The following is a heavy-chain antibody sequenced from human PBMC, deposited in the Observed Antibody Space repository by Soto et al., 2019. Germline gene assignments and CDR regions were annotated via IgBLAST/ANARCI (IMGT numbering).Heavy chain of an antibody. CDR1: GFTFSSYV. CDR3: ARDDEGGSDCDLGY. Sequence: QVQLVESGGGVVPPGRSLTLSCAASGFTFSSYVIHWVRQTPDKGLEWVAFISRDGSKTYYADSVKGRFTISRDNSKNTLYLEMNSLRAEDTAVYYCARDDEGGSDCDLGYWGQGTLVTVSS. D-gene: IGHD3-10*01. CDR2: ISRDGSKT. J-gene: IGHJ4*02. V-gene: IGHV3-30-3*01.